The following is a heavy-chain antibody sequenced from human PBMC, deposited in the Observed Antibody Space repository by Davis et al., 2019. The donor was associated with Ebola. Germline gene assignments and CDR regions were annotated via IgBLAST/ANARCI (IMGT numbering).Heavy chain of an antibody. V-gene: IGHV3-9*01. D-gene: IGHD3-10*01. CDR3: AKDFYGSGSYIDA. CDR2: ITSNSGTT. CDR1: GFTFSSYS. J-gene: IGHJ5*02. Sequence: SLKISCAASGFTFSSYSMNWVRQAPGKGLEWVSGITSNSGTTAYADSVKGRFTISRDNAKDSLYLQMNSLRIEDTAFYYCAKDFYGSGSYIDAWGQGTLVAVSS.